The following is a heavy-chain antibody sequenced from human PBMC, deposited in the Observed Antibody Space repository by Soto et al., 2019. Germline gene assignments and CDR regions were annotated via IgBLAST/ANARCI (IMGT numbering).Heavy chain of an antibody. D-gene: IGHD6-13*01. V-gene: IGHV4-4*02. CDR2: IYHSGST. CDR3: ARAAMGGSSWPFDY. Sequence: QVQLQESGPGLVKPSGTLSLTCVVSGGSISSSNWWSWVRQPPGKGLEWIGEIYHSGSTNYNPSLKRRVTISVDKPKTQFALKLSSVTAADTAVYYCARAAMGGSSWPFDYWGQGTLVTVSS. J-gene: IGHJ4*02. CDR1: GGSISSSNW.